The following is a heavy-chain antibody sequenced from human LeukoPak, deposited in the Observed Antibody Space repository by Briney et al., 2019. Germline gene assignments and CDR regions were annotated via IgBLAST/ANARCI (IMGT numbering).Heavy chain of an antibody. Sequence: SGPALVKPTQTLTLICTFSGFSLSSSGMRVSWIRQPPGKALEWLARIDWDDDKRYSPSLKSRLTITKDTSKNQVVLTMTNMDPVDTATYYCAHRPGDVAYDYWGQGTLVTVSS. V-gene: IGHV2-5*08. CDR2: IDWDDDK. CDR3: AHRPGDVAYDY. J-gene: IGHJ4*02. D-gene: IGHD7-27*01. CDR1: GFSLSSSGMR.